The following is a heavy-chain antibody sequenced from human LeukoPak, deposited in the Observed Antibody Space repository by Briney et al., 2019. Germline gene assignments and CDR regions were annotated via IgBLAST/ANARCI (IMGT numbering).Heavy chain of an antibody. V-gene: IGHV1-2*02. CDR3: ARSITMVRGGNSDY. CDR2: INPNSGGT. Sequence: ASVRVSSKASGYTFTVYYMHWGRQAPGQGREWMGWINPNSGGTNYAQKFQGRVTMPRDTSISTAYMELSRLRSDDTAVYYCARSITMVRGGNSDYWGQGTLVTVSS. CDR1: GYTFTVYY. J-gene: IGHJ4*02. D-gene: IGHD3-10*01.